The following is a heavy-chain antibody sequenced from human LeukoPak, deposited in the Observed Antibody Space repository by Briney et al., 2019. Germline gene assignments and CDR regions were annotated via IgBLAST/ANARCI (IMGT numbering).Heavy chain of an antibody. J-gene: IGHJ3*02. CDR3: ARLGSRGFRDAFDI. CDR2: ISSSSSYI. Sequence: GGSLRLSCAASGFSFSNYEMNWVRQAPGKGLEWVSSISSSSSYIYYADSVKGRFTISRDNAKNSLYLQMNSLRAEDTAVYYCARLGSRGFRDAFDIWGQGTMVTVSS. CDR1: GFSFSNYE. D-gene: IGHD3-22*01. V-gene: IGHV3-21*01.